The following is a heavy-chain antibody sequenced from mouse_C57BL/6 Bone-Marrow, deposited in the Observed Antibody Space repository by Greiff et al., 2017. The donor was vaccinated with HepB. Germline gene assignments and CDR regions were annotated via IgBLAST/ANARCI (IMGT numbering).Heavy chain of an antibody. V-gene: IGHV1-19*01. J-gene: IGHJ4*01. D-gene: IGHD3-1*01. CDR3: ERWGLYAMAY. Sequence: EVQLQQSGPVLVKPGASVKMSCKASGYTFTDYYMNWVKQSHGKSLEWIGVINPYNGGTSYNQKFKGKATLTVAKSSSTAYMELNSLTSEDSAVYYCERWGLYAMAYWGQGTLVTVSS. CDR2: INPYNGGT. CDR1: GYTFTDYY.